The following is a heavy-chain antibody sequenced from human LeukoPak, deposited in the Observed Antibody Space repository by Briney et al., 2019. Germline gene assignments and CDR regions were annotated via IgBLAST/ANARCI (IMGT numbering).Heavy chain of an antibody. CDR2: ISSSGSTI. V-gene: IGHV3-48*03. J-gene: IGHJ4*02. Sequence: GRSLRLSCAASGFTFSSYEMNWVRQAPGKGLEWVSYISSSGSTIYFADSVKGRFTISRDNAKNSLYLQMNSLRAEDTAVYYCVRSFGSSCYWGQGTLVTVSS. D-gene: IGHD3-10*01. CDR1: GFTFSSYE. CDR3: VRSFGSSCY.